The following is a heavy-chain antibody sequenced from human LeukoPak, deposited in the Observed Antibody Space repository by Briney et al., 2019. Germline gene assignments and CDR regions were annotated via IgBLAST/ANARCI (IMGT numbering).Heavy chain of an antibody. D-gene: IGHD6-13*01. V-gene: IGHV3-7*01. CDR1: GFPFSSYW. Sequence: EGSLKLSCAASGFPFSSYWMSWVRQGPGKGLEWVANIKQDGSEKYYVDSVRGRFTISRDNAKNSLYLQMNSLRAEDTAVYYCARIYPYSSSWYAYYFDYWGQGTLVTVSS. CDR3: ARIYPYSSSWYAYYFDY. CDR2: IKQDGSEK. J-gene: IGHJ4*02.